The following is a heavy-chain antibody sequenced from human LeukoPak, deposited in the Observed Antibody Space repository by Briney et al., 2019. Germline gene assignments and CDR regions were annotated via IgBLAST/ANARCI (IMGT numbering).Heavy chain of an antibody. CDR1: GFSLSTSGVS. J-gene: IGHJ4*02. CDR3: AHRPVGGWGTNEPFDY. V-gene: IGHV2-5*01. CDR2: IYWNADK. D-gene: IGHD1-14*01. Sequence: SGPTLVNPTQTLTLTCTFSGFSLSTSGVSVGWIRQPPGKALEWLALIYWNADKRYSPSLKSRLNISKDTSKNQVVLTMTNMDPVDTATYYCAHRPVGGWGTNEPFDYWGQGTLVTVSS.